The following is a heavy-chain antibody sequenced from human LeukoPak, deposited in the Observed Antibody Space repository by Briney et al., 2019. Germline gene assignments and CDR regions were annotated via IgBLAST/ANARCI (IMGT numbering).Heavy chain of an antibody. CDR2: IYSGGST. D-gene: IGHD4-17*01. V-gene: IGHV3-66*01. CDR1: GFTVSSNY. J-gene: IGHJ4*02. Sequence: GGSLRLSCAASGFTVSSNYMSWVRQAPGKGLEWVSVIYSGGSTYYADSVKGRFTISRDNSKNTLYLQMNSPRAEDTAVYYCARGEDYGDYFDYWGQGTLVTVSS. CDR3: ARGEDYGDYFDY.